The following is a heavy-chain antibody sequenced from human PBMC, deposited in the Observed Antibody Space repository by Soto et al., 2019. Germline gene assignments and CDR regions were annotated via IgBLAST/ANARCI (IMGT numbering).Heavy chain of an antibody. Sequence: QVQLVQSGAGVKTPGSSVKVSCKASGGTFSSYAISWLRQAPGQGLEWMGGIIPIFGTANYAQKFQVRVKITADESKSTAYRELSSLRSEDTAVYYCARGDYGGKGGRGFDYWGQGTLVTVSP. D-gene: IGHD4-17*01. CDR1: GGTFSSYA. V-gene: IGHV1-69*01. CDR2: IIPIFGTA. CDR3: ARGDYGGKGGRGFDY. J-gene: IGHJ4*02.